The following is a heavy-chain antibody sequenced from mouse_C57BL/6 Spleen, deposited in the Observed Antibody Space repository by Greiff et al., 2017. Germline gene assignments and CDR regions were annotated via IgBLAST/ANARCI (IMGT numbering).Heavy chain of an antibody. Sequence: QVQLQQSGAELVKPGASVKMSCKASGYTFTSYWITWVKQRPGQGLEWIGDIYPGSGSTNYNEKFKSKATLTVDTSSSTAYMQLSSLTSEDSAVYYCARAGDYEYYYAMDYWGQGTSVTVSS. CDR3: ARAGDYEYYYAMDY. D-gene: IGHD2-4*01. V-gene: IGHV1-55*01. CDR2: IYPGSGST. CDR1: GYTFTSYW. J-gene: IGHJ4*01.